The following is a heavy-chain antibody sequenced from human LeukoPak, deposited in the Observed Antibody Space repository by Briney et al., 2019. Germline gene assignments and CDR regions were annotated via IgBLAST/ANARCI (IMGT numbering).Heavy chain of an antibody. D-gene: IGHD3-3*02. CDR2: ISSSSSYI. CDR1: VFTFISYS. V-gene: IGHV3-21*01. J-gene: IGHJ3*02. CDR3: ARALLAGAFDI. Sequence: GGSLRLSCAASVFTFISYSMNWVRQAPGKGLEWVSSISSSSSYIYYADSVKGRFTISRDNAKNSLYLQMNSLRAEDTAVYYCARALLAGAFDIWGQGTMVTVSS.